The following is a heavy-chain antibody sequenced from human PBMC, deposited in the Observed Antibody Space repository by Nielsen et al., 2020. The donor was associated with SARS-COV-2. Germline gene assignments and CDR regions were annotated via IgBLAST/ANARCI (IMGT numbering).Heavy chain of an antibody. J-gene: IGHJ4*02. CDR2: IKSKTDGGTT. Sequence: WIRQPPGKGLEWVGRIKSKTDGGTTDYAAPVKGRFTISGDDSKNTLYLQMNSLKTEDTAVYYCTTDSDYYDSSGYYFFDYWGQGTLVTVSS. CDR3: TTDSDYYDSSGYYFFDY. V-gene: IGHV3-15*01. D-gene: IGHD3-22*01.